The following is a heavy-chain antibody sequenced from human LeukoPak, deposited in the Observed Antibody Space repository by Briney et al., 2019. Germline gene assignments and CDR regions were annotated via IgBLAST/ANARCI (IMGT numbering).Heavy chain of an antibody. D-gene: IGHD5-24*01. J-gene: IGHJ4*02. V-gene: IGHV4-4*07. Sequence: SETLSLTCTVSGDSISTYYWDWIRQPAGKGLEWIGRIYTSGVADYNPSLKGRVTMSIDTSKNQFSLKLSSVTAADTAVYYCARRRDGYNFGSFYFDYWGQGILVTVSS. CDR1: GDSISTYY. CDR3: ARRRDGYNFGSFYFDY. CDR2: IYTSGVA.